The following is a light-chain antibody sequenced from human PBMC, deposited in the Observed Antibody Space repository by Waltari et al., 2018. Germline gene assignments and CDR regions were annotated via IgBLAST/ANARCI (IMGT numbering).Light chain of an antibody. CDR1: SSDVGGYNL. CDR2: EVS. V-gene: IGLV2-14*01. J-gene: IGLJ3*02. CDR3: TSYITTRGDWV. Sequence: QSALTQPASVSGSPGQSITISCTGTSSDVGGYNLVSWHQQHPGKAPKLIICEVSNRPSGVSNRFSGSKSGNTASLTISGLQAEDEADYYCTSYITTRGDWVFGGGTKLTVL.